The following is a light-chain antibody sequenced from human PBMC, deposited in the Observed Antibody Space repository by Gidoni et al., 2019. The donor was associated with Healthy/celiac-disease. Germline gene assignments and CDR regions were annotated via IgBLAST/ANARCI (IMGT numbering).Light chain of an antibody. Sequence: SYELTQPHSLSVSPGQTASITCYGDKLGDKYACWYQQKPRQSPVLVIYQDSNPPSGIPERFSGSNSGNTATLTISGTQAMDGADYYCQAWDSSTHVVFGGGTKLTVL. CDR3: QAWDSSTHVV. J-gene: IGLJ2*01. CDR1: KLGDKY. CDR2: QDS. V-gene: IGLV3-1*01.